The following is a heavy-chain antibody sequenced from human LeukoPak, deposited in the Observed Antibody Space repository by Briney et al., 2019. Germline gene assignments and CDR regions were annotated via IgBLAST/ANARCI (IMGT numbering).Heavy chain of an antibody. CDR3: ARDKAGRGTGWYMSDY. Sequence: GASVKVSCKASGYTFSDYYVHWVRQAPGQGLEWMGWINPYSGGTRYALRFQGRVTMTRDASINTAYLDLDRVGFDDTAVYYCARDKAGRGTGWYMSDYWGQGTLVTVSS. CDR2: INPYSGGT. J-gene: IGHJ4*02. CDR1: GYTFSDYY. D-gene: IGHD6-19*01. V-gene: IGHV1-2*02.